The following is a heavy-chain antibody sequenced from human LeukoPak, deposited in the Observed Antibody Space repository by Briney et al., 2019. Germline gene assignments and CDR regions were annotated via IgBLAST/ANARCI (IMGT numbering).Heavy chain of an antibody. Sequence: GGSLRLSCAASGFTVSGTHMSWVRQAPGKGLEWVSAMYTGGTTYYADSVQGRFTISRDTSKNTLYLHMNILRADDTAVYYCAKDEATSGGGLASWGQGTLVTVSS. D-gene: IGHD3-16*01. J-gene: IGHJ4*02. CDR2: MYTGGTT. CDR3: AKDEATSGGGLAS. CDR1: GFTVSGTH. V-gene: IGHV3-53*01.